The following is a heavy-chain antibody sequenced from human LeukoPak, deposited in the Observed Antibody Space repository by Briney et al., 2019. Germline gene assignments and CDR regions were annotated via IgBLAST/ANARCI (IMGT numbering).Heavy chain of an antibody. D-gene: IGHD3-10*01. V-gene: IGHV3-7*01. J-gene: IGHJ4*02. CDR1: GFTSSSYW. Sequence: PGGSLRLSCAASGFTSSSYWMSWVRQAPGKGLEWVANIKQDGSEKYYVDSVKGRFTISRDNAKNSLYLQMNSLRAEDTAVYYCARGGVFKYSWGQGTLVTVSS. CDR3: ARGGVFKYS. CDR2: IKQDGSEK.